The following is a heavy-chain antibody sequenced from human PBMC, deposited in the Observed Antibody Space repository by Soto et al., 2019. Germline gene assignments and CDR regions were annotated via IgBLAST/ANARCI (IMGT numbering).Heavy chain of an antibody. CDR2: IYWDDDK. V-gene: IGHV2-5*02. D-gene: IGHD6-19*01. J-gene: IGHJ4*02. Sequence: SGPTLVNPTQTLTLTCTFSGFSLSSTRVAVGWIRQPPGKALEWLALIYWDDDKRYSPFLKSRPTITKDTSKNQVVLTMTNMDPVDTATYYCAHSVVAGLGYYFDYWGQGTLVTVSS. CDR3: AHSVVAGLGYYFDY. CDR1: GFSLSSTRVA.